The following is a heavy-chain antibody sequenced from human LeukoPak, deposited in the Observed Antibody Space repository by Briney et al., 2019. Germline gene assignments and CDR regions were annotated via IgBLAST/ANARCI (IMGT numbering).Heavy chain of an antibody. CDR2: ISSNGGST. Sequence: GGSLRLSCAASGFTFSNYAMHWVRQAPGKGLEYVSTISSNGGSTYYANSVKGRFTISRDNSENTLYLQMDSLRAEDTAVYYCARGIAVAGLDYWGQGTLVTVSS. V-gene: IGHV3-64*01. CDR1: GFTFSNYA. J-gene: IGHJ4*02. D-gene: IGHD6-19*01. CDR3: ARGIAVAGLDY.